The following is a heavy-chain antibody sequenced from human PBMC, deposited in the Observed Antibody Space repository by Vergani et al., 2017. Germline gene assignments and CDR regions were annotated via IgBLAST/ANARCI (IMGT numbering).Heavy chain of an antibody. CDR3: AKVGRSEVAGTFGAFDI. D-gene: IGHD6-19*01. Sequence: EVQLVESGGVVVQPGGSLRLSCAASGFNFIMHAMSWVRQAPGKGLEWVSTLSASDRRTHYADSVKGRFTISRDISKNTLFLHMNSLRPEDTAVYYCAKVGRSEVAGTFGAFDIWGQGTMVTVSS. CDR2: LSASDRRT. J-gene: IGHJ3*02. CDR1: GFNFIMHA. V-gene: IGHV3-23*04.